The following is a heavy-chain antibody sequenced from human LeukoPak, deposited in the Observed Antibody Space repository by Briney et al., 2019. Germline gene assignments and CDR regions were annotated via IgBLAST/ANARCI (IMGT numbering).Heavy chain of an antibody. V-gene: IGHV3-66*01. CDR1: GGSISTSNW. CDR3: AWSSHPYYFDY. Sequence: ETLSLTCTVSGGSISTSNWWSWVRQAPGKGLEWVSVIYSGGSTYYADSVKGRFTISRDNSKNTLYLQMNSLRVEDTAVYYCAWSSHPYYFDYWGQGTLVTVSS. J-gene: IGHJ4*02. CDR2: IYSGGST.